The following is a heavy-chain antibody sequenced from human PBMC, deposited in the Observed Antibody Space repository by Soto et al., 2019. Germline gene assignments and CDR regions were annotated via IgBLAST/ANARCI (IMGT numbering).Heavy chain of an antibody. D-gene: IGHD4-17*01. J-gene: IGHJ6*02. CDR2: ISGSGDST. CDR3: AKILSTVTTYFYGMDV. CDR1: GFTFSTYP. V-gene: IGHV3-23*01. Sequence: GGSLRLFCAASGFTFSTYPMTWVRQAPGKGLEGVSSISGSGDSTYYTDSVKGRFTISRDNSKNTVYLQMNSLRAEDTAIYYCAKILSTVTTYFYGMDVWRQVPTFPVCS.